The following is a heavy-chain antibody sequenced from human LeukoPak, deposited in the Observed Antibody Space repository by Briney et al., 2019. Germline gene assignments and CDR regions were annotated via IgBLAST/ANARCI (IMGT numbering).Heavy chain of an antibody. CDR1: GFTFRSYS. CDR2: ISSSSSYI. J-gene: IGHJ5*02. V-gene: IGHV3-21*01. Sequence: PGGSLRLSCAASGFTFRSYSMNWVRQAPGKGLEWVSSISSSSSYIYYADSVKGRFTISRDNAKNSLYLQMNSLRAEDTAVYYCARDLSWFGDFNWFHPWGQGTLVTVSS. D-gene: IGHD3-10*01. CDR3: ARDLSWFGDFNWFHP.